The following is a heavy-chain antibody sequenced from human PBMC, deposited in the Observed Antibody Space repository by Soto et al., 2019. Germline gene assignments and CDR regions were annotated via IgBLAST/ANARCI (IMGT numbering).Heavy chain of an antibody. Sequence: GGSLRLSCAGSGFTFSRYAMNWVRQAPGKGLEWVSIISSRGDRTSYAESVKGRFTISRDDSKNTLFLHMNSLGAEDTAVYYCAKETGYTYGFQPNALDVWGQGTTVTVSS. CDR1: GFTFSRYA. CDR3: AKETGYTYGFQPNALDV. J-gene: IGHJ6*02. D-gene: IGHD5-18*01. V-gene: IGHV3-23*01. CDR2: ISSRGDRT.